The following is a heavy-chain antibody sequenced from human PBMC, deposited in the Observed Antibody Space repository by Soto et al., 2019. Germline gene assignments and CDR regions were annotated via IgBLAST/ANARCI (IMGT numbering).Heavy chain of an antibody. V-gene: IGHV1-69*19. Sequence: QVQLVQSGAEVKKPGSSVKVSCKTSGGPFNNHAINWVRQAPGQGLEWVGLVIPTLATADYAQKFQGSVTMTCVEVTNPTAVELCSLRTEGKGAYYGAHAYDDVADVNISGQGVLVTISS. J-gene: IGHJ3*02. D-gene: IGHD5-12*01. CDR3: AHAYDDVADVNI. CDR1: GGPFNNHA. CDR2: VIPTLATA.